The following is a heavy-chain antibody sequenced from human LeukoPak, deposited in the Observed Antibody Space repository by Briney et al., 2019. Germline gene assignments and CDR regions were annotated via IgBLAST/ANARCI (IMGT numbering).Heavy chain of an antibody. J-gene: IGHJ4*02. Sequence: GGSLRLSCAASGFTFSSYATNWVRQAPGKGLEWVSAISGDGVDTSHADFVKGRFTISRDNSKNTLYLQMNSLRAEDTAIYYCTKDPGRDSGSSSGLDYWGQGTLVTVSS. CDR1: GFTFSSYA. V-gene: IGHV3-23*01. D-gene: IGHD6-6*01. CDR3: TKDPGRDSGSSSGLDY. CDR2: ISGDGVDT.